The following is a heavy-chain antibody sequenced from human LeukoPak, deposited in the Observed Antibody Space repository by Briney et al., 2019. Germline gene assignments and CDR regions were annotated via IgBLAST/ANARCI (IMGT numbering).Heavy chain of an antibody. CDR1: GFTFSSYS. J-gene: IGHJ5*02. Sequence: GGSLRLSCAASGFTFSSYSMNWVRQAPGKGLEWVSFISSSSSTIYYADSVKGRFTISRDNAKNSLYLQMNSLRAEDTAVYYRARGSIAAAGWFDPWGQGTLVTVSS. CDR3: ARGSIAAAGWFDP. CDR2: ISSSSSTI. V-gene: IGHV3-48*01. D-gene: IGHD6-13*01.